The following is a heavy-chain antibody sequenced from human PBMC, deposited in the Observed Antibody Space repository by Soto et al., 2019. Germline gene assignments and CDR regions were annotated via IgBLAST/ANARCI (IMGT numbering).Heavy chain of an antibody. CDR2: IIPRSGST. J-gene: IGHJ5*02. CDR3: ARDTRSDPGWFDP. D-gene: IGHD6-19*01. CDR1: GYTFISHY. Sequence: GASVKVSCKASGYTFISHYMHWVRQAPGQGLEWMGLIIPRSGSTSYAERFKGKVSLTMDTSTSTVYMEMSSLRPEDTAMYYCARDTRSDPGWFDPWGQGTLVTVSS. V-gene: IGHV1-46*03.